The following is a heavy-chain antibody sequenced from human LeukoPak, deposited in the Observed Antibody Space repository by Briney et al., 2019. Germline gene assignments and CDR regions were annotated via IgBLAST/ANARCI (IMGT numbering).Heavy chain of an antibody. J-gene: IGHJ4*02. CDR2: IKQDESVE. V-gene: IGHV3-7*05. CDR3: ARIGYSSSSFDF. CDR1: GFTFSSYW. D-gene: IGHD6-6*01. Sequence: GGSLRLSCAASGFTFSSYWMSWVRQAPGKGLEWVANIKQDESVEYYVVSVKGRFTISRDNAKESLYLQMNSLRAEDTAVYYCARIGYSSSSFDFWGQGTLVTVSS.